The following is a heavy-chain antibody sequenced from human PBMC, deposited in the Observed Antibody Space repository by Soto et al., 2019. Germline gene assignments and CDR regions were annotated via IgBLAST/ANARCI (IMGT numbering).Heavy chain of an antibody. CDR2: IHYSGRT. CDR3: SRYYFESSGYSNWFDP. Sequence: PSETLSLTCAVSGGSITSGAYYWTWIRQPPGKGLEWIAYIHYSGRTYYNPSLKSRVTISVDTSNNQFSLKLSSVTAADTAVYYCSRYYFESSGYSNWFDPWGQGTLVTVSS. V-gene: IGHV4-31*11. J-gene: IGHJ5*02. D-gene: IGHD3-22*01. CDR1: GGSITSGAYY.